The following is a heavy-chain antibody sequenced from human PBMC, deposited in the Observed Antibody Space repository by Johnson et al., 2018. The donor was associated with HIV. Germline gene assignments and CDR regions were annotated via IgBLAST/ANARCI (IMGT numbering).Heavy chain of an antibody. Sequence: VQLVESGGDLIQPGGSLRLSCAASGFTVSSNYMTWVRQAPGKGLEWVSVIYSGGRTYYVDSVKGRFTISRDNAKNSLYLQMNSLRAEDTAVYYCVREEGNDILTRGDAFDIWGQGTMVTVSS. CDR2: IYSGGRT. D-gene: IGHD3-9*01. J-gene: IGHJ3*02. CDR1: GFTVSSNY. CDR3: VREEGNDILTRGDAFDI. V-gene: IGHV3-53*01.